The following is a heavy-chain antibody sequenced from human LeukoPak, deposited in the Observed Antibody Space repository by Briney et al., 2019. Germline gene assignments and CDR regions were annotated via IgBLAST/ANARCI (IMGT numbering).Heavy chain of an antibody. CDR2: VSWTGDKV. Sequence: QPGGSLRLSCAASGFGFDDYAMHWIRHPPGKGLEWVSRVSWTGDKVDYADSVKGRFTISRDNAKNSLYLQMNSLRAEDTAVYYCARDRAGYDSDVWGKGTTVTVSS. J-gene: IGHJ6*04. CDR3: ARDRAGYDSDV. D-gene: IGHD3-3*01. CDR1: GFGFDDYA. V-gene: IGHV3-9*01.